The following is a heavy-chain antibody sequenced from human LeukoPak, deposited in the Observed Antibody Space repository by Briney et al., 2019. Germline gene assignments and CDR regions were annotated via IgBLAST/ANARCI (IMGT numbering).Heavy chain of an antibody. V-gene: IGHV3-23*01. Sequence: GGSLRLSCATSGFSFSSYAMSWVRQAPGKGLEWVSAMSSSDDGRYYAASVRGRFTISRDNSKNTLYLQMNSLRAEDTAVYYCAKDRYRRIAVAGYWGQGTLVTVSS. CDR3: AKDRYRRIAVAGY. CDR1: GFSFSSYA. J-gene: IGHJ4*02. D-gene: IGHD6-19*01. CDR2: MSSSDDGR.